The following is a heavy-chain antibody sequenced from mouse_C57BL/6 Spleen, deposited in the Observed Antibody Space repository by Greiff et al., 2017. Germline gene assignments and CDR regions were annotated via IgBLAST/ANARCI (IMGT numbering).Heavy chain of an antibody. CDR3: ARGGNGYFDV. CDR2: IYPGDGDP. D-gene: IGHD1-1*02. Sequence: QVQLQQSGAELVKPGASVKISSKASGYAFSSYWMNWVKQRPGKGLDGIGQIYPGDGDPNYNGKFKGKATLTAEKSSSTAYMQLSGLTSEDSAVYFCARGGNGYFDVWGTGTTVTVSS. J-gene: IGHJ1*03. CDR1: GYAFSSYW. V-gene: IGHV1-80*01.